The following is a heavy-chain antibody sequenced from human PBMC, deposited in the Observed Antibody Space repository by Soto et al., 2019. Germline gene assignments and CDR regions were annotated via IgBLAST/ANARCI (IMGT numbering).Heavy chain of an antibody. Sequence: SETLSLTCTVSGGSVSSGSYYWSWIRQPPGKGLEWIGYIYYSGSTNYNPSLKSRVTISVDTSKNQFSLQLSSVPAADTAVYYCARGVYPTDYWGQGTLVTVS. CDR1: GGSVSSGSYY. V-gene: IGHV4-61*01. CDR2: IYYSGST. J-gene: IGHJ4*02. CDR3: ARGVYPTDY.